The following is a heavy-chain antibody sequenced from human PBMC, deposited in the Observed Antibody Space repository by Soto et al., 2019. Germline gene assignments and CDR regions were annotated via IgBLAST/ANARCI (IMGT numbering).Heavy chain of an antibody. J-gene: IGHJ5*02. CDR1: GYTFTSYA. CDR2: INAGNGNT. CDR3: ARDPESVMYYDFWSGYWFDP. D-gene: IGHD3-3*01. V-gene: IGHV1-3*05. Sequence: QVQLVQSGAEEKKPGASVKVSCKASGYTFTSYAMHWVRQAPGQRLGWMGWINAGNGNTKYSQKFQGRVTITRDTSASTAYMELSSLRSEDTAVYYCARDPESVMYYDFWSGYWFDPWGQGTLVTVSS.